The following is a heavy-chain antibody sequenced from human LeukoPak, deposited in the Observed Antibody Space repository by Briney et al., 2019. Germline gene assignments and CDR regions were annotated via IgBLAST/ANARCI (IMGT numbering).Heavy chain of an antibody. J-gene: IGHJ4*02. V-gene: IGHV4-34*01. CDR1: GGSFSGYY. Sequence: PSETLSLTCAVYGGSFSGYYWSWIRQPPWKGLEWIGEINHSGSTNYNPSLKSRVTISVDTSKNQFSLKLSSVTAADTAVYYCARATRRMVRGVIITPYDYWGQGTLVTVSS. D-gene: IGHD3-10*01. CDR2: INHSGST. CDR3: ARATRRMVRGVIITPYDY.